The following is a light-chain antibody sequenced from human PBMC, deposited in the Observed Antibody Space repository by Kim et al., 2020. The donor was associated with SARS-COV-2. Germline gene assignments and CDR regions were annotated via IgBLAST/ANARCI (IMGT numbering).Light chain of an antibody. CDR2: DAS. J-gene: IGKJ2*01. CDR3: QQYDNLPPHT. CDR1: QDISNY. V-gene: IGKV1-33*01. Sequence: ASVGGRVTITCQASQDISNYLNWYQQKPGKAPKLLIYDASNLETGVPSRFSGSGSGTDFTFTISSLQPEDIATYYCQQYDNLPPHTFGQGTKLEIK.